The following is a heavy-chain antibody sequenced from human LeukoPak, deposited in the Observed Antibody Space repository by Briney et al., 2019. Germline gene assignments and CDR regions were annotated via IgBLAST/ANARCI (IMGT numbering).Heavy chain of an antibody. CDR1: GFTFSSYA. D-gene: IGHD3-10*01. CDR3: ARGYYGSGNYYYYYMDV. V-gene: IGHV3-23*01. CDR2: ISGSGGST. J-gene: IGHJ6*03. Sequence: GGSLGLSCAASGFTFSSYAMSWVRQAPGKGLEWVSAISGSGGSTYYADSVKGRFTISRDNSKNTLYLQMNSLRAEDTAVYYCARGYYGSGNYYYYYMDVWGKGTTVTVSS.